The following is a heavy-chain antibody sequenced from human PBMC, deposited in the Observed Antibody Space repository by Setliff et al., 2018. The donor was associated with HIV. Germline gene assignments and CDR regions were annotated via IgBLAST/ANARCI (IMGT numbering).Heavy chain of an antibody. CDR1: GLTFSTYA. V-gene: IGHV3-23*01. CDR3: ARVGYYDQHLDY. D-gene: IGHD3-22*01. Sequence: LRLSCAASGLTFSTYAMGWVRQAPGKGLEWVSSISGSGASTYYAGSEKGRFTISRDNSKNTLYLQMNSLRAEDTGVYYCARVGYYDQHLDYWGQGTLVTVSS. CDR2: ISGSGAST. J-gene: IGHJ4*02.